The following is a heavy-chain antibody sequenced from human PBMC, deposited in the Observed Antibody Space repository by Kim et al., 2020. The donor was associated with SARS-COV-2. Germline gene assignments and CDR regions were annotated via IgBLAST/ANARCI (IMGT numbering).Heavy chain of an antibody. Sequence: SVKVSCKASGGTFSSYAISWVRQAPGQGLEWMGGIIPIFGTANYAQKFQGRVTITADESTSTAYMELSSLRSEDTAVYYCASIYSSGWDDYYYGMDVWGQGTTVTVSS. J-gene: IGHJ6*02. D-gene: IGHD6-19*01. V-gene: IGHV1-69*13. CDR3: ASIYSSGWDDYYYGMDV. CDR1: GGTFSSYA. CDR2: IIPIFGTA.